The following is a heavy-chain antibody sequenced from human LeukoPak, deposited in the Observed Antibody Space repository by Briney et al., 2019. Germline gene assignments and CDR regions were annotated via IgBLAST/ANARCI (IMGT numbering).Heavy chain of an antibody. D-gene: IGHD3-16*01. CDR3: AREGVFSDYVWED. Sequence: ASVKVSCTASGGTFSSYTISWVRQAPGQGLEWMGRIIPILGIANYAQKFQGRVTITADKSTSTAYMELSSLRSEDTAVYYCAREGVFSDYVWEDWGQGTLVTVSS. J-gene: IGHJ4*02. V-gene: IGHV1-69*04. CDR2: IIPILGIA. CDR1: GGTFSSYT.